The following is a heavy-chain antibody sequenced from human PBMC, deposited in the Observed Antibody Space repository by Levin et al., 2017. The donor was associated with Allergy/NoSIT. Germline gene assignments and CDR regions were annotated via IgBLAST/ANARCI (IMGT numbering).Heavy chain of an antibody. CDR2: ISGSGGST. J-gene: IGHJ4*02. CDR3: AKDISPYQLLVY. CDR1: GFTFSSSA. D-gene: IGHD2-2*01. Sequence: LSLTCAASGFTFSSSAMSWVRPAPGKGLEWVSAISGSGGSTYYADSVKGRFTISRDNSKNTLYLQMNSLRAEETAVYYCAKDISPYQLLVYWGQGTLVTVS. V-gene: IGHV3-23*01.